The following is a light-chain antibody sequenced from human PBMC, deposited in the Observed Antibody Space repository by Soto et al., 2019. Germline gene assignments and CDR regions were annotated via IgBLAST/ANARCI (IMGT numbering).Light chain of an antibody. CDR1: QSISSW. V-gene: IGKV1-12*01. Sequence: DIQMTQSPSTLFASVGDRVTITCRASQSISSWLAWYQQKPGKAPKLLIYVAYNLQSGVTSRFSGSGSGTDFTLTISSLQPEDFATYYCQPANSFPITVGQGTRLEIK. CDR3: QPANSFPIT. CDR2: VAY. J-gene: IGKJ5*01.